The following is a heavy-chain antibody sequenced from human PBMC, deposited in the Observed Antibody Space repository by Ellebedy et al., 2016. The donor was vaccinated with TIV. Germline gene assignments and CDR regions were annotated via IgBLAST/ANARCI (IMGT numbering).Heavy chain of an antibody. CDR3: ARDPLGHGSFDM. CDR1: GFVFSSFD. CDR2: IRTSGDLI. J-gene: IGHJ3*02. V-gene: IGHV3-48*03. Sequence: GESLKISXVASGFVFSSFDMNWVRQAPGKGLEWLAYIRTSGDLIYYTDSVKGRFTISRDNAKKSLYLQMNSLRVEDTAMYYCARDPLGHGSFDMWGKGTMVTVSS.